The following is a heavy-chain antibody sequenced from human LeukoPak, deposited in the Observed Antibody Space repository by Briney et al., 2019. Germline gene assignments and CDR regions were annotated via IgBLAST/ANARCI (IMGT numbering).Heavy chain of an antibody. V-gene: IGHV4-31*03. Sequence: PSETLSPTCTVSGGSISSGGYYWSWIRQHPGKGLEWIGYIYYSGSTYYNPSLKSRVTISVDTSKNQFSLKLSSVTAADTAVYYCASRGLHDYSNDVNWFDPWGQGTLVTVSS. CDR2: IYYSGST. CDR1: GGSISSGGYY. J-gene: IGHJ5*02. CDR3: ASRGLHDYSNDVNWFDP. D-gene: IGHD4-11*01.